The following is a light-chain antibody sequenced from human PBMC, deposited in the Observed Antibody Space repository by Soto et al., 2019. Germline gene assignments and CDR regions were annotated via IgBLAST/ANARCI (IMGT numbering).Light chain of an antibody. V-gene: IGKV3-15*01. CDR1: QSVSSN. J-gene: IGKJ4*01. CDR2: DAS. CDR3: QQYNNWPLT. Sequence: EILMTQSPATLSVSPGERATLSCRASQSVSSNLAWYQQKPGQAPRLLIYDASTRATDTPARFSDSGSGTEFTLTISSLQSEDFAVYYCQQYNNWPLTFGGGTKVEIK.